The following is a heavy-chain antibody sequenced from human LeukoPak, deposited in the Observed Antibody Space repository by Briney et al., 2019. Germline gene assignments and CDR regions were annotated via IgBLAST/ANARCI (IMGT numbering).Heavy chain of an antibody. Sequence: ASVKVSCKASGYTFSDYDINWVRQATGQGLEWMGWINPNSGNTGCAQKFQGRITMTRNTSISTAYMELSSLRSEDTAVYYCARALAWGGSSYSYYYMDVWDKGTTVTVSS. V-gene: IGHV1-8*01. J-gene: IGHJ6*03. CDR3: ARALAWGGSSYSYYYMDV. CDR2: INPNSGNT. CDR1: GYTFSDYD. D-gene: IGHD1-26*01.